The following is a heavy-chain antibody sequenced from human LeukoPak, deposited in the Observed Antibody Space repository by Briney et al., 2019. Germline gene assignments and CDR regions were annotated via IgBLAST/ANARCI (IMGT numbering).Heavy chain of an antibody. Sequence: SETLSLTCTVSGGSISSSSYYWGWIRQRPGKGLEWIGSIYYSGSTYYNPSLKSRVTISVDTSKNQFSLKLSSVTAADTAVYYCARLSSGYSYGFDYWGQGTLVTVSS. D-gene: IGHD5-18*01. V-gene: IGHV4-39*01. CDR3: ARLSSGYSYGFDY. CDR1: GGSISSSSYY. CDR2: IYYSGST. J-gene: IGHJ4*02.